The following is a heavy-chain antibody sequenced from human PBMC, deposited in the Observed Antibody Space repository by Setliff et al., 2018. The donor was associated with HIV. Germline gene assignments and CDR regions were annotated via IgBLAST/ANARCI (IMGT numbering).Heavy chain of an antibody. CDR1: RITFSSNS. V-gene: IGHV3-7*01. Sequence: PGWSLRLSCAASRITFSSNSMNWVRQAPGKGLEWVANIKGDGSDQYYMDSVRGRFIISRDNARNSLYLQMNSLRAEDTAVYYCARANTARYCSSLTCYRYFFDYWGQGTLVTVSS. J-gene: IGHJ4*02. D-gene: IGHD2-2*01. CDR3: ARANTARYCSSLTCYRYFFDY. CDR2: IKGDGSDQ.